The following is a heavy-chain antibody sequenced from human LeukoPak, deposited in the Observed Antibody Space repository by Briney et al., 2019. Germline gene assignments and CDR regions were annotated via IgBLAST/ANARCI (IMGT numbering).Heavy chain of an antibody. Sequence: GESLKISCKGSGYRFTSYWIGWVRQMPGEGLEWMGIIYPGESDTRYSPSFQGQVTISADKSISTAYLQWSSLKASDTAMYYCARLPPDYYDSSGYLDYWGQGTLVTVSS. V-gene: IGHV5-51*01. CDR3: ARLPPDYYDSSGYLDY. CDR1: GYRFTSYW. CDR2: IYPGESDT. D-gene: IGHD3-22*01. J-gene: IGHJ4*02.